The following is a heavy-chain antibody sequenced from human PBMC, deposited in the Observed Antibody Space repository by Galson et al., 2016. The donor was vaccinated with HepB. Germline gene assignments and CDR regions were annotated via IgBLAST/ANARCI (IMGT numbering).Heavy chain of an antibody. CDR1: GFTFSNYW. CDR3: ARESPTTAGAFDI. V-gene: IGHV3-74*01. Sequence: SLRLSCAASGFTFSNYWMHWVRQAPGKGLVWVSRIHSDGSTTSYADSVKGRFTVSRDNAKNTLYMQMNSLRAEDTAVYYCARESPTTAGAFDIWGQGTMVTVSS. CDR2: IHSDGSTT. D-gene: IGHD4-17*01. J-gene: IGHJ3*02.